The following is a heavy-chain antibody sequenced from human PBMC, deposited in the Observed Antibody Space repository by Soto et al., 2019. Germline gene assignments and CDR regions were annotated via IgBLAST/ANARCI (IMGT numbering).Heavy chain of an antibody. CDR3: ARGRPGIAAAGTGYYGMDV. D-gene: IGHD6-13*01. J-gene: IGHJ6*02. Sequence: SVKVSCKASGGTFSSYAISWVRQAPGQGLEWMGGIIPIFGTANYAQRFQGRVTITADESTSTAYMELSSLRSEDTAVYYCARGRPGIAAAGTGYYGMDVWGQGTTVTVSS. V-gene: IGHV1-69*13. CDR1: GGTFSSYA. CDR2: IIPIFGTA.